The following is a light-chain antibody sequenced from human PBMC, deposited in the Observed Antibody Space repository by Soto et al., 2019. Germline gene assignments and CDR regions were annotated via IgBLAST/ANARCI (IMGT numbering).Light chain of an antibody. CDR2: GAS. CDR1: QSISTE. V-gene: IGKV3-15*01. Sequence: EIVLTQSPATLSVSPGEGATLSCRATQSISTELAWYQQHPGQAPRLLIYGASTRATGIPARFSGNGSETEFTLTISSLQSEDFAFYYCQQYNNWPLTFGGGTKVDI. J-gene: IGKJ4*01. CDR3: QQYNNWPLT.